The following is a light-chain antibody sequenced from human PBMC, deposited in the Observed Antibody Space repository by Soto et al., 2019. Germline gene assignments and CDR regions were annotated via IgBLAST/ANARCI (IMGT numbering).Light chain of an antibody. Sequence: DIQMTQSPSTLSQSIGGRVTITCRASRSISDWVAWYQHKPGKAPKLLIFDASTLKSGVPSRFSGSGSGTEFTLTVSSLQPDDVATYYCLQYDNHSWTFGHGTQVDI. CDR2: DAS. V-gene: IGKV1-5*01. CDR1: RSISDW. J-gene: IGKJ1*01. CDR3: LQYDNHSWT.